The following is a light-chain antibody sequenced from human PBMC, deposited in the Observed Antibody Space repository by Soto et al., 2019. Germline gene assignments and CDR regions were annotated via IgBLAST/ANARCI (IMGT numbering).Light chain of an antibody. CDR3: QETYSSPPWT. J-gene: IGKJ1*01. V-gene: IGKV1-39*01. Sequence: DIQLTQSPSSLSASVGDRVTISCRARQSISTSLNWYQQKAGTAPRLLIYGASSVKSGVPPRFSGSGSGRDFTLTISSLRPEDSATYFCQETYSSPPWTFGQGTKVEMK. CDR2: GAS. CDR1: QSISTS.